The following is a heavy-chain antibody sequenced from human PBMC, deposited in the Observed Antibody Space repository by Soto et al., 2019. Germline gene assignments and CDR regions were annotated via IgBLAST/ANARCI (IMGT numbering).Heavy chain of an antibody. V-gene: IGHV1-69*13. Sequence: VASVKVSCKASGGTFSSYAISWVRQAPGQGLEWMGGIIPIFGTANYAQKFQGRVTITADESTSTAYMELSSLRSEDTAVYYCARDGVTISGVTGTIWFDPWGQGTLVTVSS. J-gene: IGHJ5*02. CDR3: ARDGVTISGVTGTIWFDP. D-gene: IGHD1-7*01. CDR1: GGTFSSYA. CDR2: IIPIFGTA.